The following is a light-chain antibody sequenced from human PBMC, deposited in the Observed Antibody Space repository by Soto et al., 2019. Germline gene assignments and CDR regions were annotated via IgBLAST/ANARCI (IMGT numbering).Light chain of an antibody. J-gene: IGLJ1*01. V-gene: IGLV2-14*03. CDR3: SSYTSTSTLYV. CDR2: DVS. CDR1: SSDIGGYNY. Sequence: QSVLTQPASVSGSPGQSITISCTGTSSDIGGYNYVSWYQQLPGKVPKLIIYDVSNRPSGVSDRFSGSKSGNAASLTISGLQAEDEGDYYCSSYTSTSTLYVFGTGTKVTVL.